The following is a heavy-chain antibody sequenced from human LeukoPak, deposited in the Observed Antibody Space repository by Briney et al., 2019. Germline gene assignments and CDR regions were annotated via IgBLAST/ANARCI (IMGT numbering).Heavy chain of an antibody. CDR1: GYTFTGNY. J-gene: IGHJ4*02. V-gene: IGHV1-2*06. Sequence: GASVKVSCKASGYTFTGNYMHWLRQAPGQGLEWMGRINPNSGGTNYAQKFQGRVTMTRDTSISTAYMELSRLRSDDTAVYYCARAPIYYDSSGYYPLWSYWGQGTLVTVSS. CDR3: ARAPIYYDSSGYYPLWSY. CDR2: INPNSGGT. D-gene: IGHD3-22*01.